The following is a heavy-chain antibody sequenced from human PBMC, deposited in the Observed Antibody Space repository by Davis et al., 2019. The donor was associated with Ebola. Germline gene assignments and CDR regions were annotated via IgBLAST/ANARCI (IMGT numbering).Heavy chain of an antibody. Sequence: SETLSLTCAVYGGSFSGYYWSWIRQPPGKGLEWIGEINHSGRTNYNPSLKSRVTISVDTSKNQFSLKLSSVTAADTAVYYCARDLGRGWFDPWGQGTLVTVSS. CDR3: ARDLGRGWFDP. D-gene: IGHD3-10*01. J-gene: IGHJ5*02. CDR2: INHSGRT. V-gene: IGHV4-34*01. CDR1: GGSFSGYY.